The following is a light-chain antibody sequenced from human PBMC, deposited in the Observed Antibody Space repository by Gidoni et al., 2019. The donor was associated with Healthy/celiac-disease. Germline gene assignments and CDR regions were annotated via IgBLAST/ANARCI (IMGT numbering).Light chain of an antibody. J-gene: IGKJ2*01. V-gene: IGKV3-15*01. CDR1: PSGSSN. Sequence: ELVMTPSPATLSVSPGERATLSCRAIPSGSSNLAWYQQKPGQAPRLLIYGASTRATGIPARFRGSGSGTEVTLTISSLQSEDFAVYYCQQYNNWLYTFGQGTKLEIK. CDR3: QQYNNWLYT. CDR2: GAS.